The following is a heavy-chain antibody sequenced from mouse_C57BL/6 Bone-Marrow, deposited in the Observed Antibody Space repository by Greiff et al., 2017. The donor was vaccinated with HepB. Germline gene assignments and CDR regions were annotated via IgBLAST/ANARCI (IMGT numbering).Heavy chain of an antibody. J-gene: IGHJ4*01. CDR1: GYTFTSYW. CDR3: ARKGYSNYRFYAMDY. Sequence: QVQLQQPGAELVKPGASVKMSCKASGYTFTSYWITWVKQRPGQGLEWIGDIYPGSGSTNYNEKFKSKATLTVDTSSSTAYMQLSSLTSEDSAVYYCARKGYSNYRFYAMDYWGQGTSVTVSS. D-gene: IGHD2-5*01. CDR2: IYPGSGST. V-gene: IGHV1-55*01.